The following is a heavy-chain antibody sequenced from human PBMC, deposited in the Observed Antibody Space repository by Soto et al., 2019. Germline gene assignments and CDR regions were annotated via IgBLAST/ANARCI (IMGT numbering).Heavy chain of an antibody. CDR1: GYTFTSYG. J-gene: IGHJ6*02. CDR2: ISAYNGNT. Sequence: GASVKVSCKASGYTFTSYGISWVRQAPGQGLEWMGWISAYNGNTNYAQKLQGRVTMTTDTSTSTAYMELGSLRSDDTAVYYCAREIVLMVYATGMDVWGQGTTVTVSS. CDR3: AREIVLMVYATGMDV. D-gene: IGHD2-8*01. V-gene: IGHV1-18*01.